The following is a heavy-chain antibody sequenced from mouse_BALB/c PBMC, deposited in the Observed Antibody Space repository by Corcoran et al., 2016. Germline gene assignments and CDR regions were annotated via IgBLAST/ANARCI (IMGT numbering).Heavy chain of an antibody. CDR2: INPYNVAT. V-gene: IGHV1-26*01. D-gene: IGHD2-1*01. CDR1: GYSFTGYY. CDR3: ASYYGNYWYFDV. Sequence: EVQLQQSGPELVTPGASVKISCKASGYSFTGYYMHWVKQSHVKSLEWIGRINPYNVATSYNQNFKDKASLTVDKSSSTAYMELHSLTSEDSAVYYCASYYGNYWYFDVWGAGTTVTVSS. J-gene: IGHJ1*01.